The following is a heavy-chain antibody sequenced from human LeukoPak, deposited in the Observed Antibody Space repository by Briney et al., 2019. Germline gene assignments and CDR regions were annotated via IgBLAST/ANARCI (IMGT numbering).Heavy chain of an antibody. J-gene: IGHJ4*02. CDR2: IYYSGST. CDR3: ARGGDGYNPFDY. V-gene: IGHV4-39*07. CDR1: GGSISSSSYY. D-gene: IGHD5-24*01. Sequence: SETLSLTCTVSGGSISSSSYYWGWIRQPPGKGLEWIGSIYYSGSTYYNPSLKSRVTISVDTSKNQFSLKLSSMTAADTAVYYCARGGDGYNPFDYWGQGTLVTVSS.